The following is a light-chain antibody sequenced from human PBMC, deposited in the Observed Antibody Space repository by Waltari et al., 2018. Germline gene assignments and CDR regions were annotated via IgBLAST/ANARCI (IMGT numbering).Light chain of an antibody. CDR2: KAS. CDR3: QHYDSFPRT. J-gene: IGKJ4*01. Sequence: DIQMTQSPSTLSASVGDRVTITCRASQTISSWLAWYQQKPGKAPKLLIYKASSLESGVPSRFSGSGSGTEFTLTISSLQPDDSATYYCQHYDSFPRTFGGGTKVEIK. CDR1: QTISSW. V-gene: IGKV1-5*03.